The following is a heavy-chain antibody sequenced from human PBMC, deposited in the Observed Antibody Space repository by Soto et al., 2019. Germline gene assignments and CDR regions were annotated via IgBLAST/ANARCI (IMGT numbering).Heavy chain of an antibody. CDR2: TRFSGGII. D-gene: IGHD3-3*02. V-gene: IGHV3-48*01. J-gene: IGHJ4*02. CDR1: GFTFSTSS. CDR3: VGTSIRATAGLY. Sequence: EAQLVESGGGLVQPGGSLRLSCAASGFTFSTSSMSWVRQAPGKGLEWVSYTRFSGGIIYYADSVRGRFAISRDNANNSLYLEINSLRGDDTAVYYCVGTSIRATAGLYWGQGTLVTVSS.